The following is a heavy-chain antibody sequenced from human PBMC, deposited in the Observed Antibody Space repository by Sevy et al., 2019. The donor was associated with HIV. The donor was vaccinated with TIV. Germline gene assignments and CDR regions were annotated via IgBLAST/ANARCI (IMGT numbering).Heavy chain of an antibody. CDR1: GFTFTIYW. V-gene: IGHV3-7*01. CDR2: IKQDGSER. Sequence: VGSLRLSCTASGFTFTIYWMSWVRQAPGKGLEWVAYIKQDGSERSDVDSVKGRFTISRDNAKSSLYLQMNSLRDEDTAVYYCARMGGQGGYYFDYWGQGTLVTVSS. D-gene: IGHD1-26*01. J-gene: IGHJ4*02. CDR3: ARMGGQGGYYFDY.